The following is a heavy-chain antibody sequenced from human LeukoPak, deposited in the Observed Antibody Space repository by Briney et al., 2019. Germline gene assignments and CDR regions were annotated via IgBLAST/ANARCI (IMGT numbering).Heavy chain of an antibody. J-gene: IGHJ4*02. Sequence: SETLSLTCSVSGASVSDGSYYGSWIRQPPGKGLEWIGFLYYRGRTNYSPSLSARVRPSIDTSKNHFSLNLTSVTAAGGAVYYCGSGLATGREDYFDFWGQGTMVTVSS. CDR1: GASVSDGSYY. CDR3: GSGLATGREDYFDF. CDR2: LYYRGRT. D-gene: IGHD6-13*01. V-gene: IGHV4-61*03.